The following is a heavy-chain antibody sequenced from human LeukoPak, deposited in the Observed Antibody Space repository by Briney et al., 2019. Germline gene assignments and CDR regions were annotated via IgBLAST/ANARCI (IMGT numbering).Heavy chain of an antibody. V-gene: IGHV3-7*01. J-gene: IGHJ4*02. CDR3: ARDRGNDYNSYFFDY. CDR1: RFTFSTYW. CDR2: IKQDGREK. D-gene: IGHD5-24*01. Sequence: GGSLRLSCAASRFTFSTYWMSWVRQAPGKGLEWVANIKQDGREKYYVDSVKGRLTISRDNAKNSLYLQMNSLRAEDTAVYYCARDRGNDYNSYFFDYWGQGILVTVSS.